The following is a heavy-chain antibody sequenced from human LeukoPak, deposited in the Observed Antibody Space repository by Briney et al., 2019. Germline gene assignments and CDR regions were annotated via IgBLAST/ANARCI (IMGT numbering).Heavy chain of an antibody. CDR2: ISGDGTET. D-gene: IGHD4-11*01. J-gene: IGHJ4*02. CDR1: GLIFRDYA. V-gene: IGHV3-23*01. Sequence: GGSLRLSCTASGLIFRDYAMTWVRQAPRKGLEWVSTISGDGTETFYADSVKGRFTISRDNSKNTHYLQMSSLRAEDTGIYYCAKGGHYSFFDYWGQGTLVTVSS. CDR3: AKGGHYSFFDY.